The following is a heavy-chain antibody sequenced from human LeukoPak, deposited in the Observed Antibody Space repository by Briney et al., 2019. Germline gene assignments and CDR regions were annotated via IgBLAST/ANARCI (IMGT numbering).Heavy chain of an antibody. D-gene: IGHD5-18*01. CDR1: GFTFSSYG. J-gene: IGHJ4*02. CDR3: AKEYSYGTEFDY. Sequence: GGSLRPSCAASGFTFSSYGMHWVRQPPGKGLEWVAFIRYDGSNKYYADSVKGRFTISRDNSKNTLYLQMNSLRAEDTAVYYCAKEYSYGTEFDYWGQGTLVTVSS. V-gene: IGHV3-30*02. CDR2: IRYDGSNK.